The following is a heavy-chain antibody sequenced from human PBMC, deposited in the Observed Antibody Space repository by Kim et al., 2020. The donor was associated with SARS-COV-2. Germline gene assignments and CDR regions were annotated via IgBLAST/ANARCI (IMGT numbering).Heavy chain of an antibody. D-gene: IGHD3-22*01. J-gene: IGHJ4*02. CDR2: ISYDGSNK. Sequence: GGSLRLSCAASGFTFSSYAMHWVRQAPGKGLEWVAVISYDGSNKYYADSVKGRFTISRDNSKNTLYLQMNSLRAEDTAVYYCARDNHSIYYDSSGYYFIYWCQGTLVTVSS. CDR1: GFTFSSYA. CDR3: ARDNHSIYYDSSGYYFIY. V-gene: IGHV3-30*04.